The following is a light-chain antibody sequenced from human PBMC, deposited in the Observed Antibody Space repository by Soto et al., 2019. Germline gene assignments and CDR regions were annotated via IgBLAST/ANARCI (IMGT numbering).Light chain of an antibody. CDR2: DVS. J-gene: IGLJ1*01. V-gene: IGLV2-11*01. CDR1: SSDVGGYNY. Sequence: QSALTQPRSVSGSPGQSVTISCTGTSSDVGGYNYVSWYQEQPGKAPKLMIYDVSKRPSGVPDRFSGSKSGNTASLTISGLQAEDEAYYYCCSYAGSYPYVFGTGTKLTAL. CDR3: CSYAGSYPYV.